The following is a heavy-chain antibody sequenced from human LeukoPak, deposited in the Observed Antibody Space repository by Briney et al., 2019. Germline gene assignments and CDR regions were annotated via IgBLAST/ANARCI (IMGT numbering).Heavy chain of an antibody. V-gene: IGHV1-69*06. CDR2: IIPIFGTA. Sequence: PVASVNVSCKASGGSFNSYAISWVRQAPGQGLEWMGGIIPIFGTANYARKFQGRVTITADKSTNTAYMELSSLRSEDTAVYYCARSQPLAYFDLWGRGTLVTVSS. CDR3: ARSQPLAYFDL. CDR1: GGSFNSYA. J-gene: IGHJ2*01.